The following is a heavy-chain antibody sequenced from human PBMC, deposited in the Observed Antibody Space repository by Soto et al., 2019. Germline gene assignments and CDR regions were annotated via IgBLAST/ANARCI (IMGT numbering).Heavy chain of an antibody. CDR1: GYSFTNYW. D-gene: IGHD2-2*01. CDR2: IDPSDSYT. J-gene: IGHJ6*02. V-gene: IGHV5-10-1*01. CDR3: PRHKRYCSSTSCRRYCIEV. Sequence: GETLKISCTGSGYSFTNYWISWVRQMPGKGLECMGRIDPSDSYTNYSPSFQGHVTISADKSISTAYLQWSSLKASDTAMYHCPRHKRYCSSTSCRRYCIEVWGQWSTVTISS.